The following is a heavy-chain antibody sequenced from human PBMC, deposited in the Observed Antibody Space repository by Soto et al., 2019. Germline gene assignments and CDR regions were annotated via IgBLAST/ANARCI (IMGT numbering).Heavy chain of an antibody. V-gene: IGHV1-2*04. J-gene: IGHJ4*02. Sequence: GASVKVSCKASGYTFTGYYKHWVRQAPGQGLEWMGWINPNSGGTNYAQKFQGWVTMTRDTSISTAYMELSRLRSDDTAVYYCALRSMAVVPEYWGQGTLVTVSS. D-gene: IGHD3-3*02. CDR2: INPNSGGT. CDR1: GYTFTGYY. CDR3: ALRSMAVVPEY.